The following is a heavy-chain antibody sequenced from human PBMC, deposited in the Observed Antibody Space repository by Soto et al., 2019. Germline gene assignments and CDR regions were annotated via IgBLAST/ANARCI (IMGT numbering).Heavy chain of an antibody. Sequence: PGGSLRLSCAASVFTFSSYGMHCVRQAPVKGLEWVAVISYDGSNKYYEDSVKGRFTISRDNSKNTLYLQMNSLRAEDTAVYYCARDQPPYQLLSPNWLDPWGQGTVGTVSS. V-gene: IGHV3-30*03. J-gene: IGHJ5*02. CDR3: ARDQPPYQLLSPNWLDP. CDR1: VFTFSSYG. CDR2: ISYDGSNK. D-gene: IGHD2-21*01.